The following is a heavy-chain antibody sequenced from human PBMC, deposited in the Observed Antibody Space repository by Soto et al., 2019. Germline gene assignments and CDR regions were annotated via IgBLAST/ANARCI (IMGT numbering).Heavy chain of an antibody. CDR3: ARDPSTNYGSGTRAGMDV. D-gene: IGHD3-10*01. J-gene: IGHJ6*02. CDR2: ISYDGSNK. CDR1: GFTFSSYA. V-gene: IGHV3-30-3*01. Sequence: GGSLRLSCAASGFTFSSYAMHWVRQAPGKGLEWVAVISYDGSNKYYADSVKGRFTISRDNSKNTLYLQMNSLRAEDTAVYYCARDPSTNYGSGTRAGMDVWGQGTTVTVSS.